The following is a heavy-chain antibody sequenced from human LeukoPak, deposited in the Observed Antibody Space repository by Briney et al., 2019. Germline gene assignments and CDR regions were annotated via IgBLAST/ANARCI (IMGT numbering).Heavy chain of an antibody. J-gene: IGHJ4*02. CDR1: GFTFSSYA. D-gene: IGHD3-16*01. Sequence: GGALRLSCVASGFTFSSYAMSWVRETPARGLEWVSSLRGSGGAFYADSVKGRFTLSRDESRNTVYLQLNKLRVEDTAIYYCAKASWVSTADAVLWGQGTVVTVSS. V-gene: IGHV3-23*01. CDR3: AKASWVSTADAVL. CDR2: LRGSGGA.